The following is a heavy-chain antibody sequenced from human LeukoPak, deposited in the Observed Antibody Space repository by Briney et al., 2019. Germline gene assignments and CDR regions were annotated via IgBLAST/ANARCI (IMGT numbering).Heavy chain of an antibody. J-gene: IGHJ4*02. CDR2: INHSGST. Sequence: SETLSLTCAVYGGSFSGYYWSWTRQPPGKGLEWIGEINHSGSTNYNPSLKSRVTISVDTSKNQFSLKLSSVTAADTAVYYCAVGNPGDDYWGQGTLVTVSS. V-gene: IGHV4-34*01. CDR1: GGSFSGYY. CDR3: AVGNPGDDY. D-gene: IGHD7-27*01.